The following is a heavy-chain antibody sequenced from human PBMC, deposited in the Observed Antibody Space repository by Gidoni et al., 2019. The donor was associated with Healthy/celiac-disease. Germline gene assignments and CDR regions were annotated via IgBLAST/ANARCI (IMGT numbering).Heavy chain of an antibody. J-gene: IGHJ4*02. CDR1: GFTFSSYA. Sequence: EVQLLESGGGLVQPGGSLRLSCAASGFTFSSYAMSWVRQAPGKGLEWVSAISGSGGSTYYADSVKGRFTISRDNSKNTLYLQMNSLRAEDTAVYYCAKDQHENEDIVVVVAGGGLDYWGQGTLVTVSS. CDR2: ISGSGGST. D-gene: IGHD2-15*01. CDR3: AKDQHENEDIVVVVAGGGLDY. V-gene: IGHV3-23*01.